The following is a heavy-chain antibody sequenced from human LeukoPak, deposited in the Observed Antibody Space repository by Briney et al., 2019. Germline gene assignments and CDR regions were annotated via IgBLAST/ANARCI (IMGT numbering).Heavy chain of an antibody. CDR1: GFTFSGYY. V-gene: IGHV3-21*01. CDR2: ISSSSSYI. D-gene: IGHD2-2*01. J-gene: IGHJ3*02. CDR3: ARAPAAKGDAFDI. Sequence: GSLRLSCAASGFTFSGYYMNWVRQAPGKGLEWVSSISSSSSYIYYADSVKGRFTISRDNAKNSLYLQMNSLRAEDTAVYYCARAPAAKGDAFDIWGQGTMVTVSS.